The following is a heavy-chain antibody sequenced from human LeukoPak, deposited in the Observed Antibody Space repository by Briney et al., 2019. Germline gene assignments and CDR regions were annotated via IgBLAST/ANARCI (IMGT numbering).Heavy chain of an antibody. V-gene: IGHV4-39*07. J-gene: IGHJ5*02. CDR2: IYYSGST. Sequence: PSETLSLTCTVSGGSISSSSYYWGWIRQPPGKGLEWIGSIYYSGSTYYNPSLKSRVTISVDASKNQFSLKLSSVTAADTAVYYCARRYSSGKQNWFDPWGQGTLVTVSS. CDR1: GGSISSSSYY. D-gene: IGHD6-19*01. CDR3: ARRYSSGKQNWFDP.